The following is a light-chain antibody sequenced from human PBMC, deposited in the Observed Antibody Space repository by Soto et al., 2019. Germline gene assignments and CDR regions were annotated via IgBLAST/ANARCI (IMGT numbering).Light chain of an antibody. CDR3: QSYDSSLSGWV. Sequence: QSVLTQPPSVSGAPGQSVTIYCTGSSSNVGAGHDIHWYQHLPGTAPKLLIFGNNNRPSGVPDRFSGSRSGTSGSLAITGLQAEDEADYYCQSYDSSLSGWVFGGGTQLTVL. CDR2: GNN. V-gene: IGLV1-40*01. CDR1: SSNVGAGHD. J-gene: IGLJ3*02.